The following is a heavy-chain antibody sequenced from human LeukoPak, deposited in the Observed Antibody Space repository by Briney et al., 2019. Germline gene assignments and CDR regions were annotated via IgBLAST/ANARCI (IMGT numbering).Heavy chain of an antibody. D-gene: IGHD6-19*01. CDR2: IYYSGST. CDR1: GGSFSSYSFY. V-gene: IGHV4-39*01. Sequence: SETLSLTCTVSGGSFSSYSFYWGWIRQPPGKGLEWIGSIYYSGSTYYDPSLKSRVTISVDTSKNQFSMKLSSVTAADTAVHDWASLRGEVAGQFDYWGQGTLVTVSS. J-gene: IGHJ4*02. CDR3: ASLRGEVAGQFDY.